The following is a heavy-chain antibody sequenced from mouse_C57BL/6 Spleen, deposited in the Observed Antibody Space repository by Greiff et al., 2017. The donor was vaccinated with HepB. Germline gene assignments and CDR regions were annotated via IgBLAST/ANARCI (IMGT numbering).Heavy chain of an antibody. J-gene: IGHJ1*03. V-gene: IGHV15-2*01. CDR1: DSEVFPIAY. CDR3: ARRRGENDYDGERYFDV. CDR2: ILPSIGRT. Sequence: QVQLQQSGSELRSPGSSVKLSCKDFDSEVFPIAYMSWVRQKPGHGFEWIGGILPSIGRTIYGEKFEDKATLDADTLSNTAYLELKSLTSEDSAIYYCARRRGENDYDGERYFDVWGTGTTVTVSS. D-gene: IGHD2-4*01.